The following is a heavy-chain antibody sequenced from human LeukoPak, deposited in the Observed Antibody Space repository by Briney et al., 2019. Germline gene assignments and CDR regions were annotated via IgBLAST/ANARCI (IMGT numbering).Heavy chain of an antibody. Sequence: GGSLRLSCAASGFIFTSYAMSWVRQAPGKGLEWVSSISGGAYSTYYADSVKGRFTISRDNSKNTLSLQMNSLRTEDTALYYCAKGWSSPDYWGQGTQVSIFS. CDR2: ISGGAYST. D-gene: IGHD1-26*01. CDR1: GFIFTSYA. CDR3: AKGWSSPDY. V-gene: IGHV3-23*01. J-gene: IGHJ4*02.